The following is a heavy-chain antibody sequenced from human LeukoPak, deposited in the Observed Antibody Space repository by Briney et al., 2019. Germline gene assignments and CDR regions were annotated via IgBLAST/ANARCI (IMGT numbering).Heavy chain of an antibody. J-gene: IGHJ4*02. CDR1: GYTFTSYG. V-gene: IGHV1-18*01. CDR2: ISAYNGNT. CDR3: ARDLYSSSWSLADY. Sequence: ASVKVSCKXSGYTFTSYGISWVRQAPGQGLEWMGWISAYNGNTNYSQKLQGRVTMTTDTSTSTAYMELRSLRSDDTAVYYCARDLYSSSWSLADYWGQGTLVTVSS. D-gene: IGHD6-13*01.